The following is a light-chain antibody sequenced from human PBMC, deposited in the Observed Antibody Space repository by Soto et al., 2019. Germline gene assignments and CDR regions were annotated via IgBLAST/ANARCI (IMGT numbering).Light chain of an antibody. CDR1: QSVTSN. Sequence: IVMTQSPATLSVSPGERATLSCSASQSVTSNLAWYQQKPGRAPRLLIYGASTSATGIPARFSGSGSGTEFTLTISDLQSKDVALYYCQPYFYWPYTFGQGTKLEIK. J-gene: IGKJ2*01. CDR2: GAS. V-gene: IGKV3-15*01. CDR3: QPYFYWPYT.